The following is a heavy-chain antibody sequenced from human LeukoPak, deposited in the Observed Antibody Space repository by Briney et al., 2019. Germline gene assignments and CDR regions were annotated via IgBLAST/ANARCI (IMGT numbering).Heavy chain of an antibody. J-gene: IGHJ6*04. D-gene: IGHD3-10*01. CDR3: ARAYGSEEDYYYGMDV. CDR2: IYHSGST. Sequence: ASETLSLTRAVSGGPISSSNWWSWVRQPPGEGLEWVGEIYHSGSTNYNPSLKSRVTISVDKSKNQFSLKLSSVTAADRAVYYCARAYGSEEDYYYGMDVWGKGTTVTISS. CDR1: GGPISSSNW. V-gene: IGHV4-4*02.